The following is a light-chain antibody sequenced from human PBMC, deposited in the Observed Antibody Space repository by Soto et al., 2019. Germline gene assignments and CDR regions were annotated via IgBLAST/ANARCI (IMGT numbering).Light chain of an antibody. V-gene: IGLV2-8*01. J-gene: IGLJ1*01. CDR3: SYYAGSMIYV. Sequence: QSALTQPPSASGSPGQSVTISCTGTSSGVGGYNYVSWYQQHPGKAPKLMIYEVSKRPSGVPDRFSGSKSGNTASLTVSGFLCEDGADYSCSYYAGSMIYVLGIGTKVTVL. CDR2: EVS. CDR1: SSGVGGYNY.